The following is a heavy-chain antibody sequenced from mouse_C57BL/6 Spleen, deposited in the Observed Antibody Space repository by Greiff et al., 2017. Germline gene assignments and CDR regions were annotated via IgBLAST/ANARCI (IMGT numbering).Heavy chain of an antibody. Sequence: DVMLVESGGGLVKPGGSLKLSCAASGFTFSSYAMSWVRQTPEKRLEWVATISDGGSYTYYPDNVKGRFTISRDNAKNNLYLQMSHLKSEDTAMYYCARDDTTVVATDAMDYWGQGTSVTVSS. CDR3: ARDDTTVVATDAMDY. D-gene: IGHD1-1*01. V-gene: IGHV5-4*01. CDR2: ISDGGSYT. J-gene: IGHJ4*01. CDR1: GFTFSSYA.